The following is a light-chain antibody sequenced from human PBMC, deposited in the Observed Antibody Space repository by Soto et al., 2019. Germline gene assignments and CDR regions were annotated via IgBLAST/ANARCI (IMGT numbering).Light chain of an antibody. CDR3: MQATRFPFT. J-gene: IGKJ4*01. V-gene: IGKV2-24*01. CDR2: KIS. Sequence: DIVLTQTPLSSPVTLGQPASISCTSSQSLVHTDGKTYLSWLQQRPGQPPRLLIYKISDRLSGVPNRITGSGAGTDFTLKISRVEAEDGGTYYCMQATRFPFTFGGGTKVEIK. CDR1: QSLVHTDGKTY.